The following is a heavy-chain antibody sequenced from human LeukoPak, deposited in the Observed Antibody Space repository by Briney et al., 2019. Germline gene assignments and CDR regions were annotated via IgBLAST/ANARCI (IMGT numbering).Heavy chain of an antibody. CDR2: IRSKAYGGTT. V-gene: IGHV3-49*04. Sequence: GGSLRLSCAASGFTFSSYAMHWVRQAPGKGLEWVGFIRSKAYGGTTEYAASVKGRFTISRDDSKSIAYLQMNSLKTEDTAVYYCTRDDEDTAMVNYYYYYMDVWGKGTTVTISS. J-gene: IGHJ6*03. CDR1: GFTFSSYA. CDR3: TRDDEDTAMVNYYYYYMDV. D-gene: IGHD5-18*01.